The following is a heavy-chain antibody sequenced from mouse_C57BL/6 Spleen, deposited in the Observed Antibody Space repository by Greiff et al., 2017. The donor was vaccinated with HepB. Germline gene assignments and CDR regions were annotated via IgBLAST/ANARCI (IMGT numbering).Heavy chain of an antibody. CDR1: GYAFSSSW. J-gene: IGHJ4*01. CDR3: ARELYYAMDY. CDR2: IYPGDGDT. Sequence: QVQLQQSGPELVKHGASVKISCKASGYAFSSSWMNWVKQRPGKGLEWIGRIYPGDGDTNYNGKFKGKATLTADKSSSTAYMQLSSLTSEDSAVYFCARELYYAMDYWGQGTSVTVSS. V-gene: IGHV1-82*01.